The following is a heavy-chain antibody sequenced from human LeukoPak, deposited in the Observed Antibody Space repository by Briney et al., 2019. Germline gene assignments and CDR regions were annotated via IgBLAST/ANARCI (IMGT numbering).Heavy chain of an antibody. Sequence: GGSLRLSCAASGFTFSSYSMNWVRQAPGKGLEWVSSVSSSSSYIYYADSVKGRFTISRDNAKNSLYLQMNSLRAEDTAVYYCARDHRFRPWFDLWGQGTLVTVSS. CDR2: VSSSSSYI. J-gene: IGHJ5*02. D-gene: IGHD6-6*01. V-gene: IGHV3-21*01. CDR3: ARDHRFRPWFDL. CDR1: GFTFSSYS.